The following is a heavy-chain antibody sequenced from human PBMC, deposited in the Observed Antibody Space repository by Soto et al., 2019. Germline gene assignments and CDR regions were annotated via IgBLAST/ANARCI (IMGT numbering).Heavy chain of an antibody. Sequence: QVQLQQWGAGLLKPSETLSLTCAVYGGSFSGYYWSWIRQPPGKGLEWIGEINHSGSTNYNPSLKSRVTISVDTSKNQFSLKLRSVTAAATAVYYCAREFAGGYRGYDARNGMDVWGQGTTVTVSS. CDR1: GGSFSGYY. V-gene: IGHV4-34*01. D-gene: IGHD5-12*01. J-gene: IGHJ6*02. CDR2: INHSGST. CDR3: AREFAGGYRGYDARNGMDV.